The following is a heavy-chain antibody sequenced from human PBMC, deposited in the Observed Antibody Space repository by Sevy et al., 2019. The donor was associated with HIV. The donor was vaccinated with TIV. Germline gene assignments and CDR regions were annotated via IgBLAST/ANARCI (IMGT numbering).Heavy chain of an antibody. CDR3: ARPDFWSGYYQDYYYYGMDV. J-gene: IGHJ6*02. Sequence: ASVKVSCKASGGTFSSYAISWVRQAPGQGLEWMGGIIPIFGTANYAQKFQGRVTITADESTSTAYMELGSLRSEDTAVYYCARPDFWSGYYQDYYYYGMDVWGQGTTVTVSS. CDR2: IIPIFGTA. D-gene: IGHD3-3*01. CDR1: GGTFSSYA. V-gene: IGHV1-69*13.